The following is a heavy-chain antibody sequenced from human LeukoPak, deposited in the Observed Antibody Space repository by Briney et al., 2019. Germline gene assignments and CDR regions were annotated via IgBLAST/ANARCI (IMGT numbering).Heavy chain of an antibody. CDR2: ISNVGRSK. J-gene: IGHJ4*02. CDR3: AKDRDDYGDADY. CDR1: GFTFRNYA. V-gene: IGHV3-23*01. D-gene: IGHD4-17*01. Sequence: GSLRLSCAASGFTFRNYAMSWVRQAPGKGLEWVSGISNVGRSKYYADSVKGRFTISRDNSKNTVHLQMNSLRAEDTAVYYCAKDRDDYGDADYWGQGTLVAVSS.